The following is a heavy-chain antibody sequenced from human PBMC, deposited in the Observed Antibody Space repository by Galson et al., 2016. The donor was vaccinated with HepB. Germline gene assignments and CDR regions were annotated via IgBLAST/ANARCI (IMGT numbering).Heavy chain of an antibody. J-gene: IGHJ4*02. V-gene: IGHV3-15*01. CDR1: GFTLSDAW. CDR2: IKRNTDGGTT. CDR3: SRDYYGPGS. Sequence: SLRLSCAASGFTLSDAWMSWVRQAPGKGLERVGRIKRNTDGGTTDYAAPVKGRFTVSRDDSKNTLYLQMNSLKTEDTAVYYCSRDYYGPGSGGQGTLVTVSS. D-gene: IGHD3-10*01.